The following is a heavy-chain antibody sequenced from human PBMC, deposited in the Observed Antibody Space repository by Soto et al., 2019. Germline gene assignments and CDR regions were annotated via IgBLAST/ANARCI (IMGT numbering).Heavy chain of an antibody. CDR1: GGTFNSYA. J-gene: IGHJ4*02. V-gene: IGHV1-69*06. CDR3: ARDRQYNQGYL. Sequence: VQLVQSETEVQKPGSSVKVSCKASGGTFNSYAISWVRQAPGQGLEWMGTIIPIFETTKYSQKFQDRVTMTADTSTSTAYLQVNSLTSADSAVYFCARDRQYNQGYLWGQGTLVIVSS. CDR2: IIPIFETT. D-gene: IGHD2-15*01.